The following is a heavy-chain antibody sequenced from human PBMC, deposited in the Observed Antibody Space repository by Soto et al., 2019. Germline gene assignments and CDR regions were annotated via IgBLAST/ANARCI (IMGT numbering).Heavy chain of an antibody. Sequence: SETLSLTCTVSGASITFGGYSWSWIRQTPGKGLEWIGYINHLETTFYNPSFESRLTLSIDRAKNQFSLKLHSMSAADRAVYFCARGGGSDSFDYWGQGMLVTVSS. J-gene: IGHJ4*02. V-gene: IGHV4-30-2*01. CDR3: ARGGGSDSFDY. D-gene: IGHD1-26*01. CDR1: GASITFGGYS. CDR2: INHLETT.